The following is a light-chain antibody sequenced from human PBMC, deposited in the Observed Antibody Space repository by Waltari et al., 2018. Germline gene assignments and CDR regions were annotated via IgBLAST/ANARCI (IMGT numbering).Light chain of an antibody. Sequence: SYVLTQPPSVSVATGQTARITCGGNNIGSEGVHGYQQKPGQAPVLVVYDDGDRPSGFPERFSGSNSGNTATLTINRVEAGDEADYYCQVWDSSSDHLVVFGGGTKLTVL. CDR2: DDG. J-gene: IGLJ2*01. CDR3: QVWDSSSDHLVV. CDR1: NIGSEG. V-gene: IGLV3-21*02.